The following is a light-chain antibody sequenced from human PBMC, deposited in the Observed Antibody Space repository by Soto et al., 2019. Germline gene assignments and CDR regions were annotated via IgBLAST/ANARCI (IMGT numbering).Light chain of an antibody. CDR3: FSYTTDGRDV. J-gene: IGLJ1*01. CDR1: SSDVGAYNY. CDR2: DVN. V-gene: IGLV2-14*03. Sequence: QSALTQPASVSGSPGQSVTIPCTGTSSDVGAYNYVSWYQHHPGKAPKLIIDDVNDRPSGISYRFSGSKSGTTASLTISGLQAEDEGDYFCFSYTTDGRDVFGTGTKLTVL.